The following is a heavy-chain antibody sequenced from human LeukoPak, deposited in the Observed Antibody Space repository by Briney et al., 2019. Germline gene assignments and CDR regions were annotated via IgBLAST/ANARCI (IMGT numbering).Heavy chain of an antibody. V-gene: IGHV3-21*01. CDR3: ARDGGYSYGSDY. CDR2: ISNSNSFI. Sequence: GGSLRLSCAASGFSFSSYSMNWVRQAPGKGLEWVSSISNSNSFIYYADSVKGRFTISRDNTENSLYLQMNSPRAEDTAVYYCARDGGYSYGSDYWGQGTLVTVSS. CDR1: GFSFSSYS. D-gene: IGHD5-18*01. J-gene: IGHJ4*02.